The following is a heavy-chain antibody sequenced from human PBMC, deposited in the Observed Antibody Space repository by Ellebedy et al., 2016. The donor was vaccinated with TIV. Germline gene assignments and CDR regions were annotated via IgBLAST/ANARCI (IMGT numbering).Heavy chain of an antibody. D-gene: IGHD3-16*02. CDR1: GYTFTSYY. CDR2: INPSGGRT. V-gene: IGHV1-46*01. J-gene: IGHJ6*02. CDR3: ARAPLSGVFYGMDV. Sequence: AASVKVSCKASGYTFTSYYIHWVRQAPGQGLEWMGIINPSGGRTNYAQKFQGRVTMTRDTSTTTVYMEVSSLRSEDTATYYCARAPLSGVFYGMDVWGQGTTVTVSS.